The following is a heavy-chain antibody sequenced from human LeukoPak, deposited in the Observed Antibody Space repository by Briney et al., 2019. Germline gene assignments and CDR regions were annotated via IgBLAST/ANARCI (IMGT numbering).Heavy chain of an antibody. V-gene: IGHV3-30*03. D-gene: IGHD3-22*01. J-gene: IGHJ6*02. Sequence: GGSLRLSCAASGVTFSSYGIYWVRQAPGKGLEWVAAISYDGSSKYYADSVKGRFTISRDNSKNTLYLQMNSLRAEDTAVYYCARDQGVVVHGKCHYYGMDVWGQGTTVTVSS. CDR2: ISYDGSSK. CDR1: GVTFSSYG. CDR3: ARDQGVVVHGKCHYYGMDV.